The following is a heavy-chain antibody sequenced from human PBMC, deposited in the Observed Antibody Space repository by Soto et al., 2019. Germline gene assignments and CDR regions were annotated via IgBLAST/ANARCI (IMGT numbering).Heavy chain of an antibody. D-gene: IGHD4-17*01. CDR1: GYTFPSYD. Sequence: QVQLVQSGAEVKKPGASVKVSCKASGYTFPSYDINWVRQATGQGLEWMGWVNPNSGNAGYAQKFQGRVSMPWNTSISTAYMELSSLRSEDTAAYYCARGIGETYGDLGGVDYWGQGTLVTVSS. CDR3: ARGIGETYGDLGGVDY. J-gene: IGHJ4*02. V-gene: IGHV1-8*01. CDR2: VNPNSGNA.